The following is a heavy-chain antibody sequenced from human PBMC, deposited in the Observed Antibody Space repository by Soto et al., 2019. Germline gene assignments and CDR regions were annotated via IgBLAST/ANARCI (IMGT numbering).Heavy chain of an antibody. Sequence: PWGSLRLSFAASGFTVSSYAMSWVRQAPGKGLEWVSAISGSGGSTYYADSVKGRFTISRDNSKNTLYLQMNSLRAEDTAVYYCAKDQGRTFITMVRDPLYFDYWGQGTLVTVSS. J-gene: IGHJ4*02. CDR3: AKDQGRTFITMVRDPLYFDY. CDR2: ISGSGGST. CDR1: GFTVSSYA. D-gene: IGHD3-10*01. V-gene: IGHV3-23*01.